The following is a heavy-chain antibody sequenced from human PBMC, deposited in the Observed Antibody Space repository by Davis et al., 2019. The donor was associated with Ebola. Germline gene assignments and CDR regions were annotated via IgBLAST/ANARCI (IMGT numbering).Heavy chain of an antibody. J-gene: IGHJ4*02. CDR1: GGSISSGGYY. CDR2: INHSGST. CDR3: ARGSYIDY. V-gene: IGHV4-39*07. Sequence: MPSETLSLTCTVSGGSISSGGYYWSWIRQPPGKGLEWIGEINHSGSTNYNPSLRSRVTISVDTSKNQFSLKLSSVTAADTAVYYCARGSYIDYWGQGTLVTVSS. D-gene: IGHD2-2*02.